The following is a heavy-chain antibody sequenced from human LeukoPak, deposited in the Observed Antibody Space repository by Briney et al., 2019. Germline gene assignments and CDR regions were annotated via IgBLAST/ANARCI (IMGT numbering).Heavy chain of an antibody. Sequence: GASVKVSCKASGYTFTGYYMHWVRQAPGQGLEWMGWINPNSGGTNYAQKFQGRVTMTRDTFISTAYMELSRLRSDDTAVYYCARDVVVVVAAHPTSDYWGQGTLVTVSS. CDR2: INPNSGGT. CDR1: GYTFTGYY. V-gene: IGHV1-2*02. D-gene: IGHD2-15*01. J-gene: IGHJ4*02. CDR3: ARDVVVVVAAHPTSDY.